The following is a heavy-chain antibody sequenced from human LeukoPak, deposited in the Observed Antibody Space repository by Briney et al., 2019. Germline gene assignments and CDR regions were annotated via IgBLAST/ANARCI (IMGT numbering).Heavy chain of an antibody. Sequence: ASVKVSCKASGYTFTSYGISWVRQAPGQGLEWMGWISAYNGNTNYAQKLQGRVTMTTDTSTSTAYMELRRLGSDDTAVYYCARDDSDMTPCDYWGQGTLVTVSS. D-gene: IGHD2-15*01. CDR2: ISAYNGNT. J-gene: IGHJ4*02. CDR1: GYTFTSYG. CDR3: ARDDSDMTPCDY. V-gene: IGHV1-18*04.